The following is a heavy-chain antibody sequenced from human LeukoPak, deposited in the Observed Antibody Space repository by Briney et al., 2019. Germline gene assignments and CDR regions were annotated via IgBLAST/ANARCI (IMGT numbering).Heavy chain of an antibody. Sequence: ASVKVSCKASGYTFTSYDINWVRQATGQGLEWMGWMNPNSGNTGYAQKFQGRVTMTRNTSISTAYMELSSLRSEDTAVYYCARGSRGRYDRKYYYYYMDVXGKGTTVTISS. CDR2: MNPNSGNT. V-gene: IGHV1-8*01. D-gene: IGHD3-22*01. J-gene: IGHJ6*03. CDR1: GYTFTSYD. CDR3: ARGSRGRYDRKYYYYYMDV.